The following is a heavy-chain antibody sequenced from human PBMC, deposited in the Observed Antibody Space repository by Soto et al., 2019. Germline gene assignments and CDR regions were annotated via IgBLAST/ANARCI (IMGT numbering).Heavy chain of an antibody. J-gene: IGHJ6*02. Sequence: QVQLVQSGAEVKKPGASVKVSCKASGYTFTSYYMHWVRQAPGQGLEWMGIINPSGGSTSYAQKCRCRVTMGRDSSTSTVYMGLSSLRSEDTAVYFCARGGGYCSGGSCHTAVYYYYGMDVWGQGPTVTVSS. CDR3: ARGGGYCSGGSCHTAVYYYYGMDV. CDR1: GYTFTSYY. D-gene: IGHD2-15*01. V-gene: IGHV1-46*01. CDR2: INPSGGST.